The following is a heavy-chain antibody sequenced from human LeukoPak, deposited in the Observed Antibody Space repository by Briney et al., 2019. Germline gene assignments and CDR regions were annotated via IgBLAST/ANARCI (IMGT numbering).Heavy chain of an antibody. D-gene: IGHD6-25*01. CDR2: IYYSGST. J-gene: IGHJ4*02. CDR3: ARVSSEGFLDY. Sequence: SETLSLTCTVSGGSLSSYYWSWIRQPPGKGLEWIGYIYYSGSTNYNPYLKSRVTISVDTSKNQFSLKLSSVTAADTAVYYCARVSSEGFLDYWGQGTLVTVSS. V-gene: IGHV4-59*01. CDR1: GGSLSSYY.